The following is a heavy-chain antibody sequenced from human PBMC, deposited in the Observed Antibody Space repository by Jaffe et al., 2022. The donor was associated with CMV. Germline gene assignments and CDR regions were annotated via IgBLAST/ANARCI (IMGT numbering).Heavy chain of an antibody. J-gene: IGHJ4*02. V-gene: IGHV3-9*01. CDR2: ISWNSGSI. D-gene: IGHD1-1*01. CDR1: GFTFDDYA. Sequence: EVQLVESGGGLVQPGRSLRLSCAASGFTFDDYAMHWVRQAPGKGLEWVSGISWNSGSIGYADSVKGRFTISRDNAKNSLYLQMNSLRAEDTALYYCAKESTYRLDYWGQGTLVTVSS. CDR3: AKESTYRLDY.